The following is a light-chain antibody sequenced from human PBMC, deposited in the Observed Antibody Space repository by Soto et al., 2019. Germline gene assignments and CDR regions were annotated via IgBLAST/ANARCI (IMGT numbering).Light chain of an antibody. J-gene: IGKJ1*01. CDR2: AAS. CDR3: QQSYSTKWT. Sequence: DIQMTQSPSSLSASVGDRVTITCRASQSISSYLNWYQQKPGKDPKILIYAASSLQSGVPSRFSGSGSGTDFTLTISSLQTEDFATYYCQQSYSTKWTFGQGTKVDIK. V-gene: IGKV1-39*01. CDR1: QSISSY.